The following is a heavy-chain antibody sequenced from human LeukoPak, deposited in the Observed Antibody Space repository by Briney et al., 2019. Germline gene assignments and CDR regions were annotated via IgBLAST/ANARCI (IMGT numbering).Heavy chain of an antibody. D-gene: IGHD3-10*01. V-gene: IGHV4-4*07. Sequence: SETLSLTCTVSGGSISSYYWSWIRQPAGKGLEWIGRIYTSGSTDYNPSLKSRLTMSVDTSKNQCSLKLSSVTAADTAVYYCARDSGTTGEVKFDPWGQGTLVTVSS. J-gene: IGHJ5*02. CDR3: ARDSGTTGEVKFDP. CDR2: IYTSGST. CDR1: GGSISSYY.